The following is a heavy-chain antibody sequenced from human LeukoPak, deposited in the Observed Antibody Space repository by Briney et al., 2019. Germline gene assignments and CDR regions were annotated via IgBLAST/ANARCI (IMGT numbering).Heavy chain of an antibody. Sequence: SSETLSLTCTVSGGSISSGDYYWSWIRQPPGKGPEWIGYIYYSGSTYYNPSLKSRVTISVDTSKNQFSLKLSSVTAADTAVYYCARAHAKYYGSGSPINWFDPWGQGTLVTVSS. D-gene: IGHD3-10*01. CDR2: IYYSGST. CDR1: GGSISSGDYY. CDR3: ARAHAKYYGSGSPINWFDP. V-gene: IGHV4-30-4*08. J-gene: IGHJ5*02.